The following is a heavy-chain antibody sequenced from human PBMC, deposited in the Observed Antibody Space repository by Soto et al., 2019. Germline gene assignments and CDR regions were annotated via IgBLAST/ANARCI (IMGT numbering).Heavy chain of an antibody. Sequence: QVQLVESGGGVVQPGRSLRLSCAASGFTFSSYGMHWVRQAPGKGLEWVAVISYDGSNKYYADSVKGRFTISRDNSKNTLYLQMNCLRAEDTAVYYCANVGYDLDYYYGMDVW. D-gene: IGHD5-12*01. V-gene: IGHV3-30*18. CDR1: GFTFSSYG. CDR3: ANVGYDLDYYYGMDV. J-gene: IGHJ6*01. CDR2: ISYDGSNK.